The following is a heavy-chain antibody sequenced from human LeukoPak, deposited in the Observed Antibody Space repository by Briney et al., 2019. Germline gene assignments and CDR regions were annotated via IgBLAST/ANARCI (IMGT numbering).Heavy chain of an antibody. CDR3: ARDQIPYTMVRGVPAGY. Sequence: WGSLRLSCAASGFTFSSYSMNWVRQAPGKGLEWVSYVSCSSSTIYYADSVKGRFTISRDNAKNSLYLQMNSLRDEDTAVYYCARDQIPYTMVRGVPAGYWGQGTLVTVSS. V-gene: IGHV3-48*02. CDR2: VSCSSSTI. D-gene: IGHD3-10*01. J-gene: IGHJ4*02. CDR1: GFTFSSYS.